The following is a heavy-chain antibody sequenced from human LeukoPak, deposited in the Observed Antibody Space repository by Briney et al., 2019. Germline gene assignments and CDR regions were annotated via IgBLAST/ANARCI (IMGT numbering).Heavy chain of an antibody. CDR2: ISTSGGRT. CDR3: ANRISISSGFDS. V-gene: IGHV3-23*01. Sequence: GGSLRLSCAASGFTFSTYAMSWVRQAPGKGLEWVSTISTSGGRTYYADSVKGRFTISRDNSKNTLYLQMNSVRAEDTAVYYCANRISISSGFDSWGQGTLVTVSS. J-gene: IGHJ4*02. D-gene: IGHD6-6*01. CDR1: GFTFSTYA.